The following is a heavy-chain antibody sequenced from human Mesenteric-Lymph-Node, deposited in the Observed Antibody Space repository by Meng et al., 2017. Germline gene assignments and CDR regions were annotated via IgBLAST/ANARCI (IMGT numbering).Heavy chain of an antibody. J-gene: IGHJ4*02. CDR1: GFTFDDYA. Sequence: GGSLRLSCAASGFTFDDYAMHWVRQAPGKGLEWVSGISWNSGSIGYADSVKGRFTISRDNAKNSLYLQMNSLRAEDTALYYCAKDIKGGTGIDYWGQGALVTVSS. CDR2: ISWNSGSI. D-gene: IGHD1-1*01. V-gene: IGHV3-9*01. CDR3: AKDIKGGTGIDY.